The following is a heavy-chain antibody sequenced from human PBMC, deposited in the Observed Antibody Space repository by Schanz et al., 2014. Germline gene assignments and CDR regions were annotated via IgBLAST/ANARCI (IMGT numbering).Heavy chain of an antibody. D-gene: IGHD4-17*01. J-gene: IGHJ3*02. CDR2: VSSYDTTV. CDR1: GFTFADYY. CDR3: AKDPHKDYGGKPQALDI. Sequence: QVQLLESGGGLFKPGGSLRLSCAGSGFTFADYYMTWIRQAPGKGLEWISYVSSYDTTVSYADSVKGRFTISRDNAKNSVYLQMNSLRVEDTALYYCAKDPHKDYGGKPQALDIWGQGTMVTVS. V-gene: IGHV3-11*04.